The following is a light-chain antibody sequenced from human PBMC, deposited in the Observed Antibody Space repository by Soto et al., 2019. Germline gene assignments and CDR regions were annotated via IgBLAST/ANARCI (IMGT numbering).Light chain of an antibody. Sequence: AQSPATLSLSPGGRATLSCRASQGVGTKLAWYQQKPGKAPKLLIYAASNLQSGVPSRFSGSGSGTDFTLTTSSLQPEDFAIYYCQQTYSAPLAFGPGTKVDIK. CDR2: AAS. CDR1: QGVGTK. CDR3: QQTYSAPLA. J-gene: IGKJ3*01. V-gene: IGKV1-39*01.